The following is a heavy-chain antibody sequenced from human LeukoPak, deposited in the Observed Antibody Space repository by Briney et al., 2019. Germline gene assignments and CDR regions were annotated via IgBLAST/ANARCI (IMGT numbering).Heavy chain of an antibody. V-gene: IGHV4-59*01. J-gene: IGHJ5*02. Sequence: SETLSLTCTVSGGSISSYYWSWIRQPPGKGLEWIGYIYYSGSTNYNPSLKSRVTISVDTSKNQFSLKLSSVTAAETAVYYCARDRREAPERPNWFDPWGQGTLVTVSS. CDR3: ARDRREAPERPNWFDP. CDR2: IYYSGST. CDR1: GGSISSYY. D-gene: IGHD1-1*01.